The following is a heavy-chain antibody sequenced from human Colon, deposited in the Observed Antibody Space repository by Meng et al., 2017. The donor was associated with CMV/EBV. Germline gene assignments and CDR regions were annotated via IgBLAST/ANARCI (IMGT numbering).Heavy chain of an antibody. CDR1: VGSFSVFY. J-gene: IGHJ4*02. CDR2: INHSGST. Sequence: QGQPQKWGAGLFKPPGTWSPPCAAFVGSFSVFYGSWIRQPPGKGLEWIGEINHSGSTNYNPSLKSRVTISVDTSKNQFSLKLSSVTAADTAVYYCARAPDIGGRPPGPFQYWSQGALVTVSS. V-gene: IGHV4-34*01. D-gene: IGHD5-12*01. CDR3: ARAPDIGGRPPGPFQY.